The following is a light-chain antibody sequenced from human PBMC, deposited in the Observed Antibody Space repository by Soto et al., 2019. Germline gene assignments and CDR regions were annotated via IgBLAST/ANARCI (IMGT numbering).Light chain of an antibody. Sequence: EIVLTQSPGTLSLSPGERATLSCRASQSVSSIYLAWYQQKPGQAPRLLIYRASSRSTGIPDRFSGSGSGTDFTLTISRREPEDFAVYHCQQYGGSPPYTFGQRTKLEI. V-gene: IGKV3-20*01. CDR1: QSVSSIY. CDR2: RAS. J-gene: IGKJ2*01. CDR3: QQYGGSPPYT.